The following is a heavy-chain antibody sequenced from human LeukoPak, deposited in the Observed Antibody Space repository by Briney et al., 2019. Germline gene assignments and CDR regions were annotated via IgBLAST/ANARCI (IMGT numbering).Heavy chain of an antibody. Sequence: DSVKGRFTISRDNAKNSLYLQMNSLRAEDTAVYYCAREFAYDILTGYYTIDAFDIWGQGTMVTVSS. V-gene: IGHV3-7*01. J-gene: IGHJ3*02. D-gene: IGHD3-9*01. CDR3: AREFAYDILTGYYTIDAFDI.